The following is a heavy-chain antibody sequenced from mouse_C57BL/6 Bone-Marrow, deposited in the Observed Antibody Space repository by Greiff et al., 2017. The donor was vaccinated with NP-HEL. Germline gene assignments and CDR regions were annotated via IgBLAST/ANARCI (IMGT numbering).Heavy chain of an antibody. Sequence: DVQLVESGGGLVQPGGSLKLSCAASGFTFSDYYMYWVRQTPEKRLEWVAYISNGGGSTYYPDTVKGRFTISRDNAKNTLYLQMSRLKSEDTAMYYCARSGYFDVWGTGTTVTVSS. CDR1: GFTFSDYY. CDR2: ISNGGGST. J-gene: IGHJ1*03. V-gene: IGHV5-12*01. CDR3: ARSGYFDV.